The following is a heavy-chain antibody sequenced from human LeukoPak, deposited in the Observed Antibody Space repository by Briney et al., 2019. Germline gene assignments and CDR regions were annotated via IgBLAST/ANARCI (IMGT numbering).Heavy chain of an antibody. CDR3: ARGGGYCSGGSCRSVDAFDV. V-gene: IGHV3-21*01. CDR2: ISSSSSSI. Sequence: GGSLRLSCAASGFTLSDYTMNWVRQAPGKGLEWVSSISSSSSSIYYADSVKGRFTISRDNAKNSLCLQMNSLGAEDTAVYYCARGGGYCSGGSCRSVDAFDVWGQGTMVTVCS. CDR1: GFTLSDYT. J-gene: IGHJ3*01. D-gene: IGHD2-15*01.